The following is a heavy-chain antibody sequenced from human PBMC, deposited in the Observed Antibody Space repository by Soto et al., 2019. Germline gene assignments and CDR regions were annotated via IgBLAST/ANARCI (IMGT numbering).Heavy chain of an antibody. V-gene: IGHV3-15*07. CDR3: TTVLYDFWSGYLPRRPTDAFDI. D-gene: IGHD3-3*01. CDR2: IKSKTDGGTT. Sequence: SLRLSCAASGFTFSNAWMNWVRQAPGKGLEWVGRIKSKTDGGTTDYAAPVKGRFTISRDDSKNTLYLQMNSLKTEDTAVYYCTTVLYDFWSGYLPRRPTDAFDIWGQGTMVTVSS. CDR1: GFTFSNAW. J-gene: IGHJ3*02.